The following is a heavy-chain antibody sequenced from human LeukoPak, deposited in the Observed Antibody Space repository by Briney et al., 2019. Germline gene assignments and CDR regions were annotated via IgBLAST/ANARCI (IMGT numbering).Heavy chain of an antibody. CDR2: INSDGSST. J-gene: IGHJ4*02. CDR3: ARAYYDSSGYCDY. Sequence: PGGSLRLSCAASGFTFSSYWMHWVRQAPGKGLVWVSRINSDGSSTSYADSVKGRFTISRDDAKNTLYLQMNSLRAEDTAVYYCARAYYDSSGYCDYWGQGTLVTVSS. CDR1: GFTFSSYW. V-gene: IGHV3-74*01. D-gene: IGHD3-22*01.